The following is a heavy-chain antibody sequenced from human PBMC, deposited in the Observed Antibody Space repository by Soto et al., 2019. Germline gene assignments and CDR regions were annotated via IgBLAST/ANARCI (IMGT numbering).Heavy chain of an antibody. V-gene: IGHV3-9*01. CDR3: AKDSSGGYYGKFDY. D-gene: IGHD1-26*01. CDR1: GFTFDDYA. J-gene: IGHJ4*02. CDR2: ISWNSGSI. Sequence: GGSLRLSCAASGFTFDDYAMHWFRQAPGKGLEWVSGISWNSGSIGYADSVKGRFTISRDNAKNSLYLQMNSLRAEDTALYYCAKDSSGGYYGKFDYWGQGTLVTVSS.